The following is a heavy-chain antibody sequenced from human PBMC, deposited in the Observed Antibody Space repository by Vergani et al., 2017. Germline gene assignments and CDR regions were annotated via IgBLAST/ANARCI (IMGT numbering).Heavy chain of an antibody. CDR3: TTASDCSGGSCYSLYYYGMDV. Sequence: EVHLVESGGGLVQPGRSLRLSCSGSGFTLGDYAMTWVRQAPGKGLEWVAFIWSKPYGGTTEYAASVKGRFTISRDDSKSIAYLQMSSLKAEDTAVYYCTTASDCSGGSCYSLYYYGMDVWGQGTTVTVSS. D-gene: IGHD2-15*01. CDR1: GFTLGDYA. CDR2: IWSKPYGGTT. V-gene: IGHV3-49*04. J-gene: IGHJ6*02.